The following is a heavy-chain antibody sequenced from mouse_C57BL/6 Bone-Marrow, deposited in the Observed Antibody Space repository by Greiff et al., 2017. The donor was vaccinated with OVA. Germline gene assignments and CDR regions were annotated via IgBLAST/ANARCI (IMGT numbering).Heavy chain of an antibody. CDR2: IDPSDSYT. J-gene: IGHJ1*03. CDR1: GYTFTSYW. Sequence: VQLQQPGAELVKPGASVKLSCKASGYTFTSYWMQWVKQRPGQGLEWIGEIDPSDSYTNYNQKFKGKATLTVDTSSSTAYMQLSSLTSEDSAVYYCAIDYYGSSPWYFDVWGTGTTVTVSS. D-gene: IGHD1-1*01. V-gene: IGHV1-50*01. CDR3: AIDYYGSSPWYFDV.